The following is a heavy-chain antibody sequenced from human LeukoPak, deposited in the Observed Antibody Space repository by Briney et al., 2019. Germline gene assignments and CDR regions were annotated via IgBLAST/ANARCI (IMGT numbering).Heavy chain of an antibody. J-gene: IGHJ4*02. D-gene: IGHD3-22*01. Sequence: PGGSLRLSCAASGFTFSSYEMNWVRQAPGKGLEWVSYISSSGSTIYYADSVKGRFTISRDNAKNSLYLQMNSLRAEDTAVYYCATDTYYYDSSGYYIDYWGQGTLVTVSS. V-gene: IGHV3-48*03. CDR1: GFTFSSYE. CDR2: ISSSGSTI. CDR3: ATDTYYYDSSGYYIDY.